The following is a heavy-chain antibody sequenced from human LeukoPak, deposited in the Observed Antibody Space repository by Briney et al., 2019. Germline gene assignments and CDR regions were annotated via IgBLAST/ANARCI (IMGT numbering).Heavy chain of an antibody. Sequence: GGSLRLSCAASGFTFSSYWMSWVRQAPGKGLEWVAVISSDGSNKYYADSVKGRFTISRDNSKNTLYLQMNSLRAVDTAVCYCAKRMGPSIAATDLDYWGQGTLVTVSS. CDR3: AKRMGPSIAATDLDY. V-gene: IGHV3-30*18. CDR1: GFTFSSYW. D-gene: IGHD6-13*01. CDR2: ISSDGSNK. J-gene: IGHJ4*02.